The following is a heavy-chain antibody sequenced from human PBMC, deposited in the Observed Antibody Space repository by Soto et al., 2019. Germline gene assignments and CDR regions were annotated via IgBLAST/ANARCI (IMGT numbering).Heavy chain of an antibody. CDR2: IIPIFGTA. Sequence: QVQLVQSGAEVKKPGSSVKVSCKASGGTFSSYAISWVRQAPGQGLEWMGGIIPIFGTANYAQKIQGRVTHTSDDSTSTAYMELSSLRSEDTAVYYCARSRVTMVRGVTEVYYYGMDVWGQGTTVTVSS. CDR1: GGTFSSYA. V-gene: IGHV1-69*01. D-gene: IGHD3-10*01. J-gene: IGHJ6*02. CDR3: ARSRVTMVRGVTEVYYYGMDV.